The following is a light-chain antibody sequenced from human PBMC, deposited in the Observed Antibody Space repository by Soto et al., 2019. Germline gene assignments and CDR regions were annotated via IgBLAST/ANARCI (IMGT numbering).Light chain of an antibody. CDR3: MQGTHWPYT. V-gene: IGKV2-30*01. CDR1: RSLIYTDGNTY. Sequence: DVVMTQSPLSLPVTLGQPASISCRASRSLIYTDGNTYLNWFHQRPGQSPRRLFAKVSNRDSGVPDRFSGSGSGSEFTLKISRVESEDVGLYYCMQGTHWPYTFCQGTKLEIK. CDR2: KVS. J-gene: IGKJ2*01.